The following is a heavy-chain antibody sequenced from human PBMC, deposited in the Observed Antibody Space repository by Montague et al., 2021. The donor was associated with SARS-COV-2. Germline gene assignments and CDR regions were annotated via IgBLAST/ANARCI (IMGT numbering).Heavy chain of an antibody. Sequence: SETLSLTCAVYGGSFSGYYWTWIRQTPGKGLEWIGEINHTGSSNYNPSFKSRVIMSVDTSKNQFSLKLSSVTAADTAVYYCARAIQSQPLVVGIAIPRPFYYFDHWGQGTLVTVSS. CDR3: ARAIQSQPLVVGIAIPRPFYYFDH. CDR2: INHTGSS. J-gene: IGHJ4*02. CDR1: GGSFSGYY. D-gene: IGHD2-21*01. V-gene: IGHV4-34*01.